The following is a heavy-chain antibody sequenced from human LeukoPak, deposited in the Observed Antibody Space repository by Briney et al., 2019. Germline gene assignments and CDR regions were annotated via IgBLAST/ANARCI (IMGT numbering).Heavy chain of an antibody. D-gene: IGHD3-10*01. CDR2: ISGSGGST. J-gene: IGHJ4*02. CDR3: ARDPAPFVYYASDY. Sequence: GGSLRLSCAVSGLTFSDAWISWVRQAPGKGLEWVSAISGSGGSTYYADSVKGRFTISRDNSKNTLYLQMNSLRAEDTAVYYCARDPAPFVYYASDYWGQGTLVTVSS. V-gene: IGHV3-23*01. CDR1: GLTFSDAW.